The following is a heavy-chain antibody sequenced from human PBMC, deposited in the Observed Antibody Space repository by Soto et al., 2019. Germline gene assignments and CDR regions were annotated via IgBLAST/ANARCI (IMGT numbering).Heavy chain of an antibody. CDR1: GYTFTGYY. CDR3: ARTQQLGPYYYYGMDV. J-gene: IGHJ6*02. Sequence: QVQLVQSGAEVKKPGASVKVSCKASGYTFTGYYMHWVRQAPGQGREWMGWINPNSGGTNYAQKVQGWVTMTRDTSISTAYMELSRLRSDDTAVYYCARTQQLGPYYYYGMDVWGQGTTVTVSS. V-gene: IGHV1-2*04. CDR2: INPNSGGT. D-gene: IGHD6-13*01.